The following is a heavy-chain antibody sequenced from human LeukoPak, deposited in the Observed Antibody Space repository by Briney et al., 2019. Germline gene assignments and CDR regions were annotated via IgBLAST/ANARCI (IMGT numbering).Heavy chain of an antibody. CDR3: AGQAMVRKRAIRDYYYGMDV. Sequence: SETLSLTCTVSGGSISIYYWSWIRQPPGKGLEWIGYIYYSGSTNYNPSLKSRVTISVDTSKNQFSLKLSSVTAADTAVYYCAGQAMVRKRAIRDYYYGMDVWGQGTTVTVSS. D-gene: IGHD3-10*01. CDR2: IYYSGST. V-gene: IGHV4-59*01. CDR1: GGSISIYY. J-gene: IGHJ6*02.